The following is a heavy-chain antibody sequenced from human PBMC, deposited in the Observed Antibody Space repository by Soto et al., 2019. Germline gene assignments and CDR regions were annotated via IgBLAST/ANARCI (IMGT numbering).Heavy chain of an antibody. CDR1: GYSFTTYG. CDR2: ISAYNGNT. J-gene: IGHJ6*02. CDR3: AREGPAPYYYYGMDV. Sequence: QVQLVQSGGEVKKPGASVKVSCKTSGYSFTTYGISWVRQAPGQGLEWMGWISAYNGNTNYAQKLQDRVTMTTDTATSTAYRELRRLRADDTAVYYWAREGPAPYYYYGMDVWGQGSTVTVSS. V-gene: IGHV1-18*01.